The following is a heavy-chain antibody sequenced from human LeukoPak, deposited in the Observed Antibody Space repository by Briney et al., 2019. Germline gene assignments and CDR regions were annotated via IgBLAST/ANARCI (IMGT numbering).Heavy chain of an antibody. CDR2: ISSSGSTI. V-gene: IGHV3-48*03. CDR3: AGDLGRWELPYYFDY. Sequence: GGSLRLSCAASGFTFSSYEMNWVRQAPGKGLEWVSYISSSGSTIYYADSVKGRFTISRDNAKNSLYLQMNSLRAEDTAVYYCAGDLGRWELPYYFDYWGQGTLVTVSS. CDR1: GFTFSSYE. D-gene: IGHD1-26*01. J-gene: IGHJ4*02.